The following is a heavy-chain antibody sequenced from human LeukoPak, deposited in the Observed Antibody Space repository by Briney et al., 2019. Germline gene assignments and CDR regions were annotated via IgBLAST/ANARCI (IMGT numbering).Heavy chain of an antibody. CDR1: GFTFSSYA. D-gene: IGHD6-19*01. V-gene: IGHV3-23*01. CDR3: AKALPYSSGWLYFDY. J-gene: IGHJ4*02. CDR2: ISGSGGST. Sequence: PAGGSLRLSCAASGFTFSSYAMSWVRQAPGKWLEWDSAISGSGGSTYYADSVKGRFTISRDNSKNTLYLQMNSLRAEDTAVYYCAKALPYSSGWLYFDYWGQGTLVTVYS.